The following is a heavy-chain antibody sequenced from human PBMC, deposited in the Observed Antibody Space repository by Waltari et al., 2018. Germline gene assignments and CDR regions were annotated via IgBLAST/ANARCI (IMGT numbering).Heavy chain of an antibody. J-gene: IGHJ4*02. CDR1: GGSFSGYS. V-gene: IGHV4-34*01. CDR3: ARGAWCAPSATSDTHDYGDCKFDY. Sequence: QVQLQQWGAGLLKPSETLSLTCAVYGGSFSGYSWSWIRQPPGKGPAWIGEINHSGSTNYNPSLKSRVTISVDTSKNQFSLKLSSVTAADTAVYYCARGAWCAPSATSDTHDYGDCKFDYWGQGTLVTVSS. D-gene: IGHD4-17*01. CDR2: INHSGST.